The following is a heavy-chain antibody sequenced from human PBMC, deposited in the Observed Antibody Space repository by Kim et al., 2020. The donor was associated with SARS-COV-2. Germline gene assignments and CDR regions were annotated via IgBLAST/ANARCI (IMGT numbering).Heavy chain of an antibody. Sequence: GGSLRLSCAGSGFTFDDYCMSWVRQAPGKGLEWVSGFSWNGGSAGYRDSVKGRFAISRDNAKSSLYLEMNNLRVEDTAIYYCARNGRDIAGTLYYSEYWGQGSLVTVPA. CDR1: GFTFDDYC. D-gene: IGHD2-15*01. CDR3: ARNGRDIAGTLYYSEY. J-gene: IGHJ4*01. V-gene: IGHV3-20*04. CDR2: FSWNGGSA.